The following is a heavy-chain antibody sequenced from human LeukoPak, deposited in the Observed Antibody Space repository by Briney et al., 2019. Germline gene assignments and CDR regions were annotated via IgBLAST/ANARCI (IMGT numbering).Heavy chain of an antibody. V-gene: IGHV4-59*01. CDR2: IYYSGST. CDR1: GGSISSYY. J-gene: IGHJ4*02. Sequence: SEALSLTCTVSGGSISSYYWSWIRQPPGKGLEWIGYIYYSGSTNYNPSLKSRVTISVDTSKNQFSLKLSSVTAADTAVYYCASGIAVAGTRGDYWGQGTLVTVSS. D-gene: IGHD6-19*01. CDR3: ASGIAVAGTRGDY.